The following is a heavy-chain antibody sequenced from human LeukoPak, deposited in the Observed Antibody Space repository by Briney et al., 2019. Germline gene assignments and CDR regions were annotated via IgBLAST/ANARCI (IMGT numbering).Heavy chain of an antibody. Sequence: SETLSLTCTVSGGSIISDDYYWSWIRQPPGKGLEWIAYIFLTGTTYYNPSLRSRVTLSVDTSKSQFSLNLTSVTAADTAVYYCARAVGGYHFDYWGQGTLVTGSS. CDR2: IFLTGTT. V-gene: IGHV4-30-4*01. CDR3: ARAVGGYHFDY. D-gene: IGHD3-16*01. J-gene: IGHJ4*02. CDR1: GGSIISDDYY.